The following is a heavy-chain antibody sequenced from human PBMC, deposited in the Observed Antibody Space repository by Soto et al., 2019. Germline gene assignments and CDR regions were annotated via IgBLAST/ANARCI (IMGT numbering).Heavy chain of an antibody. D-gene: IGHD2-2*01. CDR3: ASGLKIVVVPAATYDAFDI. Sequence: GGSLRLSCAASGFTFSSYSMNWVRQAPGKGLEWVSSISSSSSYIYYADSVKGRFTISRDNAKNSLYLQMNSLRAEDTAVYYCASGLKIVVVPAATYDAFDIWGQGTMVTVSS. CDR1: GFTFSSYS. CDR2: ISSSSSYI. V-gene: IGHV3-21*01. J-gene: IGHJ3*02.